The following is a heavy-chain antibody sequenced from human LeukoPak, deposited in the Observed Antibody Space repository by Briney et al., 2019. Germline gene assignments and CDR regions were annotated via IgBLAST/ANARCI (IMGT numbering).Heavy chain of an antibody. V-gene: IGHV3-21*01. J-gene: IGHJ4*02. CDR2: ISSSSSYI. CDR3: KEVDY. Sequence: PGGSLRLSCAASGFTFSSYSMNWVRQAPGKGLEWVSSISSSSSYIYYVETVKGRFTISRDNSKNTLYLQMNSLRVEDTAVYYCKEVDYWGQGTLVTVSS. CDR1: GFTFSSYS.